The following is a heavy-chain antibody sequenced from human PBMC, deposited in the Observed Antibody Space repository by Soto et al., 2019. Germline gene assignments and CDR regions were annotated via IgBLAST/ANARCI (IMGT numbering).Heavy chain of an antibody. V-gene: IGHV5-10-1*01. CDR1: GYSFTSYW. Sequence: GESLKISCKGSGYSFTSYWISWVRQMPGKGLEWMGRIDPSDSYTNYSPSFQGHVTISADKSISTAYLQWSSLKASDTAMYYCARHRNYDFWSGYYGLSYYYYYYGMDVWGQGTTVTVSS. CDR2: IDPSDSYT. D-gene: IGHD3-3*01. CDR3: ARHRNYDFWSGYYGLSYYYYYYGMDV. J-gene: IGHJ6*02.